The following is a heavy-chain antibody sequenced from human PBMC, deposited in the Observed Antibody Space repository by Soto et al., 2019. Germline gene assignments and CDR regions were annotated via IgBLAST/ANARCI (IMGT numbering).Heavy chain of an antibody. CDR2: IIPIFGTA. Sequence: ASVKVSCKASGGTFSSYAISWVRQAPGQGLEWMGGIIPIFGTANYAQKFQGRVTITADESTSTAYMELSSLRSEDTAVYYCARCEVGYANRVYFDYWGQGTLVTVSS. CDR3: ARCEVGYANRVYFDY. V-gene: IGHV1-69*13. CDR1: GGTFSSYA. J-gene: IGHJ4*02. D-gene: IGHD2-2*01.